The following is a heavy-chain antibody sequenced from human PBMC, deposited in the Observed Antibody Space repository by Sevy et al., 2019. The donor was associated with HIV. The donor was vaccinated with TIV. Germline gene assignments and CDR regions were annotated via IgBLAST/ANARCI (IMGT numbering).Heavy chain of an antibody. CDR3: ARFLSTSDYYYHAMDV. Sequence: ASVKVSCKASGYTFTTYDINWVRQATGQGLEWMGWMNPNSGNTGYAQKFQGRVTMTRNTSIETAYMELSSLRSEDTAVYYCARFLSTSDYYYHAMDVWGHGTTVTVSS. V-gene: IGHV1-8*01. D-gene: IGHD2-2*01. CDR2: MNPNSGNT. CDR1: GYTFTTYD. J-gene: IGHJ6*02.